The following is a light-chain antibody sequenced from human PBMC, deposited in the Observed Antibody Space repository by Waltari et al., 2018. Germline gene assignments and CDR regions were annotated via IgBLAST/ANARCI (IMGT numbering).Light chain of an antibody. J-gene: IGKJ5*01. CDR2: RSS. CDR1: QSVSVN. Sequence: IVMTQSPATLSVPPGDTAPPSYRASQSVSVNVAWYPQKPGQAPRLLFYRSSTRATGVPARFTASGSGTEFTLTITGLQSEDFAVYFCQQYNDWPPITFGQGTQLEIK. CDR3: QQYNDWPPIT. V-gene: IGKV3D-15*01.